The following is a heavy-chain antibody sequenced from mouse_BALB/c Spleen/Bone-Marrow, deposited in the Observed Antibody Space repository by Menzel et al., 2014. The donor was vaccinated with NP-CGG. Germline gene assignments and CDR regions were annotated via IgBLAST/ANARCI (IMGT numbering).Heavy chain of an antibody. CDR3: ARWAFDAWFAY. Sequence: QVQLKDSGAALMKPGASVKVSCKATGYTFSSYWIEWVKQRPGHGLEWIGEILPGSGNTNYNEKFKGKATFTADTSSNTAYMQLSSLTSEDSAVYYCARWAFDAWFAYWGQGTLVTVSA. J-gene: IGHJ3*01. CDR1: GYTFSSYW. V-gene: IGHV1-9*01. D-gene: IGHD3-1*01. CDR2: ILPGSGNT.